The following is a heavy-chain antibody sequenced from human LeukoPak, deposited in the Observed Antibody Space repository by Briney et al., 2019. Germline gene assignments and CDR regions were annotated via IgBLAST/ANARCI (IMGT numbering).Heavy chain of an antibody. D-gene: IGHD4-11*01. Sequence: GASVKVSCKASGYTFSGYFIHWVRQAPGQGLEWMGRINPNTGYPNHAQNFQGRVTMTRDTSISTAYMELSRLTTDDTAVYFCARGLPYGNYNYFDSWGQGTLVTVSS. CDR2: INPNTGYP. J-gene: IGHJ5*01. V-gene: IGHV1-2*06. CDR1: GYTFSGYF. CDR3: ARGLPYGNYNYFDS.